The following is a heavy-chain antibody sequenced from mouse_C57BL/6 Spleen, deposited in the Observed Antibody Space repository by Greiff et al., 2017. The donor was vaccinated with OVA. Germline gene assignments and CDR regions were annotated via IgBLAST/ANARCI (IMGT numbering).Heavy chain of an antibody. D-gene: IGHD4-1*01. CDR1: GYTFTSYW. J-gene: IGHJ1*03. V-gene: IGHV1-72*01. CDR2: IDPNSGGT. Sequence: VKLQQPGAELVKPGASVKLSCKASGYTFTSYWMHWVKQRPGRGLEWIGRIDPNSGGTKYNEKFKSKATLTVDKPSSTAYMQISSLTSEDSAVYYCARSWDEYFDVWGTGTTVTVSS. CDR3: ARSWDEYFDV.